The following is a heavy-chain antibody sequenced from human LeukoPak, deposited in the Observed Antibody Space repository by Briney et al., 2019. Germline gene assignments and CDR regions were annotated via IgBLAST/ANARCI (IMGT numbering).Heavy chain of an antibody. J-gene: IGHJ4*02. CDR2: IIPIFGTA. V-gene: IGHV1-69*06. Sequence: GASVKVSCKASGGTFSSYAISWVRQAPGQGLEWMGGIIPIFGTANYAQKFQGRVTITADKSTSTAYMELSSLRFEDTAVYYCARHSGKNSGYDYAFDYWGQGTLVTVSS. CDR1: GGTFSSYA. D-gene: IGHD5-12*01. CDR3: ARHSGKNSGYDYAFDY.